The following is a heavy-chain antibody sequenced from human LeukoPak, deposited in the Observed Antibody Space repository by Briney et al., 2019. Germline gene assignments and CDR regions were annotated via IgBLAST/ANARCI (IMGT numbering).Heavy chain of an antibody. V-gene: IGHV3-30*04. Sequence: PGRSLRLSCAASGFTFNNYAMHWVRQAPGKGLEWVALISYDGGNKFYADSVRDRFTISRDNSKNTLFLQMNSLRIEDTAVYYCAKVFEVRGARRPKDYWGQGTLVIVSS. CDR1: GFTFNNYA. D-gene: IGHD3-10*01. CDR2: ISYDGGNK. CDR3: AKVFEVRGARRPKDY. J-gene: IGHJ4*02.